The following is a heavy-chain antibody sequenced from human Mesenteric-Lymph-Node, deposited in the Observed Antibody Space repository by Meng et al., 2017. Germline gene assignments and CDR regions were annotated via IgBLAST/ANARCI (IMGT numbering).Heavy chain of an antibody. CDR2: IRAYSGNI. J-gene: IGHJ4*02. CDR1: GYTFTSFG. V-gene: IGHV1-18*01. CDR3: ARDGYSSSSSWGPDY. D-gene: IGHD6-6*01. Sequence: VQLVQSGAEVKKPGASVTVSCKASGYTFTSFGISWVRQAPGQGLEWMGWIRAYSGNINSAPNLQDRVTMTTDTSTSTAYMELRGLTSDDTAVYYCARDGYSSSSSWGPDYWGQGTLVTVSS.